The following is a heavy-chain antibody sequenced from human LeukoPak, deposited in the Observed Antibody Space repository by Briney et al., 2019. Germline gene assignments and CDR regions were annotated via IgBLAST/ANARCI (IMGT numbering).Heavy chain of an antibody. V-gene: IGHV6-1*01. CDR3: ARLAYVDWYFDL. D-gene: IGHD3-16*01. J-gene: IGHJ2*01. Sequence: SQTLSLTCAISGDSVSTNSATWTWLRQSPSRGLEWLGRTYYRSKWYNDYAVSMKSRITINPDTSKNQFSLQLNSVTAADTAVYYCARLAYVDWYFDLWGRGTLVTVSS. CDR1: GDSVSTNSAT. CDR2: TYYRSKWYN.